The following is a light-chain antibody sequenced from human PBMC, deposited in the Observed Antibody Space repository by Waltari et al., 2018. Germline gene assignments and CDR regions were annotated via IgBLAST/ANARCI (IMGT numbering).Light chain of an antibody. Sequence: EVLLTQFPGTLSLSLGERATVSCRASQSVSRALAWYQQKPGQAPRPLIYGASTRATGIPDRFSGSGSGTDFSLTISRLEPDDFAVYYCQHYLRLPVTFGQGTTVEI. CDR3: QHYLRLPVT. J-gene: IGKJ1*01. CDR1: QSVSRA. CDR2: GAS. V-gene: IGKV3-20*01.